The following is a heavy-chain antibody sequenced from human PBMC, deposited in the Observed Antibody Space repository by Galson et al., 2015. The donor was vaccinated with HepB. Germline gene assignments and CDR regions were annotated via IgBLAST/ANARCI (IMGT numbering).Heavy chain of an antibody. V-gene: IGHV3-30*04. J-gene: IGHJ1*01. CDR2: ISFDGGNK. CDR3: ARGRVGILTTLSPEYFQH. Sequence: SLRLSCAASGFTFSNYIMHWVRQAPGKGLEWVAVISFDGGNKHYADSVRGRFTISRDNSKKTLYLEMSSLGSEDTAVYYCARGRVGILTTLSPEYFQHWGQGTLLTVSS. CDR1: GFTFSNYI. D-gene: IGHD3-9*01.